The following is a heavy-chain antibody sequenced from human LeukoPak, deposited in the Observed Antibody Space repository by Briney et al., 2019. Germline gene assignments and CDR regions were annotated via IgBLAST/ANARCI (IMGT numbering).Heavy chain of an antibody. D-gene: IGHD3-22*01. CDR1: GGSISSGGYY. V-gene: IGHV4-31*03. CDR2: IYYSGST. CDR3: AAFCHSSGYYFCY. J-gene: IGHJ4*02. Sequence: SETLSLTCTVSGGSISSGGYYWSWIRQHPGKGLEWIGYIYYSGSTYYNPSLKSRVTISVDTSKNQFSLKLSSVTAADTAVYYCAAFCHSSGYYFCYWGQGTLVTVSS.